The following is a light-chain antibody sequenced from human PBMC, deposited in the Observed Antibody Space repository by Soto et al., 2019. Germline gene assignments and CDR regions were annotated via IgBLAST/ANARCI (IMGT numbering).Light chain of an antibody. V-gene: IGLV2-23*02. CDR1: NSNLGDYNL. CDR3: CSFSGISTFV. J-gene: IGLJ1*01. Sequence: QSVLTQPASVSGSPGQSIAISCTGTNSNLGDYNLVSWFQQHPGEVPKLIIYEVTRRPSGVSNRFSGSKSGNTASLTISGLQAEDEAQYYSCSFSGISTFVFGTGTKAHRP. CDR2: EVT.